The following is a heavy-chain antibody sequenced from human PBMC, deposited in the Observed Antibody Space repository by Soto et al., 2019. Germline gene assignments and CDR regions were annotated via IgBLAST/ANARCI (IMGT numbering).Heavy chain of an antibody. J-gene: IGHJ5*02. CDR2: INADYGNT. CDR1: GYTFTNYG. Sequence: ASVKVSCKASGYTFTNYGITWVRQAPGQGLERMGWINADYGNTNYEQKFQGRVTMTTDTSTNTAYMELRSLRSDDTAVYYCARKSLSNFNWFDPWGQGTLVTVS. D-gene: IGHD4-4*01. V-gene: IGHV1-18*04. CDR3: ARKSLSNFNWFDP.